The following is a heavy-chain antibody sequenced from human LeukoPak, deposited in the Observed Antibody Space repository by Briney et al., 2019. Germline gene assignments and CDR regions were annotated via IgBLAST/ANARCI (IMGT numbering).Heavy chain of an antibody. CDR3: ATPTASGYFEY. V-gene: IGHV3-30*02. Sequence: GGSLRLSCAASGFTFSSYGMHWVRQAPGKGLECVAFIRYDGSNKYYVDSVKGRFTISRDNSKNTLYLQMNSLRGEDTAVYYCATPTASGYFEYWGQGTLVTVSS. CDR1: GFTFSSYG. D-gene: IGHD1-1*01. CDR2: IRYDGSNK. J-gene: IGHJ4*02.